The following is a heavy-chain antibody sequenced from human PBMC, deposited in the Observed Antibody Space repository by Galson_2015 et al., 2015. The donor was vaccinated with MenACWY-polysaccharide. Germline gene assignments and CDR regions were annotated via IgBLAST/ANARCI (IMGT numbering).Heavy chain of an antibody. Sequence: SVKVSCKASGGTFSSYAISWVRQAPGQGLEWMGGIIPIFGTANYARKFQGRVTITADESTSTAYMELSSLRSEDTAVYYCARDRQSSSGWFELFAPSGQATLVTVSS. V-gene: IGHV1-69*13. CDR3: ARDRQSSSGWFELFAP. CDR1: GGTFSSYA. CDR2: IIPIFGTA. D-gene: IGHD6-19*01. J-gene: IGHJ5*02.